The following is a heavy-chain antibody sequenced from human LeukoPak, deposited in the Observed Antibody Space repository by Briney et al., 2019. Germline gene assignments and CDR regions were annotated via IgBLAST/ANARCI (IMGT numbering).Heavy chain of an antibody. Sequence: GGSLRLSCAASGFXFSSYAIHWVRQAPGKGLEYVSAISSNGGSTSYANSVKGRFTISRDNSKNTLYLQMGSLRAEDMAVHYCARSSIVVVSILDYWGQGTLVTVSS. D-gene: IGHD2-2*01. J-gene: IGHJ4*02. CDR1: GFXFSSYA. V-gene: IGHV3-64*01. CDR3: ARSSIVVVSILDY. CDR2: ISSNGGST.